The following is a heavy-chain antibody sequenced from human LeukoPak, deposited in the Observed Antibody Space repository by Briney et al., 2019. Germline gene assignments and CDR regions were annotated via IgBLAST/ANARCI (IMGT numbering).Heavy chain of an antibody. CDR2: ISSSSSYI. D-gene: IGHD6-6*01. J-gene: IGHJ4*02. CDR1: GFTFSSYS. Sequence: GGSLRLSCAASGFTFSSYSMNWVRQAPGKGLEWVSSISSSSSYIYYADSVKGRFTISRDNAKNSLYLQMNSLRAEDTAVYYCVSGDSSSSFFDYWGQGTLVTVSS. CDR3: VSGDSSSSFFDY. V-gene: IGHV3-21*01.